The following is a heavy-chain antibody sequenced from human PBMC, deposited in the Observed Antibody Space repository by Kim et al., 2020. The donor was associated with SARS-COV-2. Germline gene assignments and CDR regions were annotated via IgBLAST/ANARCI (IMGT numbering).Heavy chain of an antibody. CDR2: INHSGST. D-gene: IGHD3-22*01. CDR3: ASSLTYYYDSSGRGAFDI. V-gene: IGHV4-34*01. CDR1: GGSFSGYY. Sequence: SETLSLTCAVYGGSFSGYYWSWIRQPPGKGLEWIGEINHSGSTNYNPSLKSRVTISVDTSKNQFSLKLSSVTAADTAVYYCASSLTYYYDSSGRGAFDIWGQGTMVTVSS. J-gene: IGHJ3*02.